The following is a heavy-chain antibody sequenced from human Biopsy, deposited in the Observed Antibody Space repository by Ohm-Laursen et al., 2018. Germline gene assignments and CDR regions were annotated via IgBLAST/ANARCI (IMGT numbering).Heavy chain of an antibody. D-gene: IGHD4-11*01. CDR2: IYYSVMT. V-gene: IGHV4-59*02. J-gene: IGHJ6*02. CDR1: GDSVTKYY. Sequence: PPGTLSLTCPVSGDSVTKYYWSWIRQPPGKGLEWIGHIYYSVMTNYNPSLQSRVSISVDTSRNQVSLTLSSVTAADTAVYYCARDSEILNYGNFKYYHYYGMDVWGQGTKVTVSS. CDR3: ARDSEILNYGNFKYYHYYGMDV.